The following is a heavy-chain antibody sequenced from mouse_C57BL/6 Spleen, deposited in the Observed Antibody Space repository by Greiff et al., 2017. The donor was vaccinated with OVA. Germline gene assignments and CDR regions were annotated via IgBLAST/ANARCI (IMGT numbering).Heavy chain of an antibody. J-gene: IGHJ2*01. CDR3: ARSEYYPGD. V-gene: IGHV1-54*01. CDR1: GYAFTNYL. Sequence: QVQLQQSGAELVRPGTSVKVSCKASGYAFTNYLIEWVKQRPGQGLEWIGGINPGSGGTKYNEKFKGKATLTADKSSSTAYMQLSSLTSEDSAVYFWARSEYYPGDWGQGTTRTVSA. CDR2: INPGSGGT. D-gene: IGHD1-1*01.